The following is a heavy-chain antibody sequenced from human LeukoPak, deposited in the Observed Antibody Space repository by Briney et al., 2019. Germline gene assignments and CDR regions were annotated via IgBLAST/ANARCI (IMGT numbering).Heavy chain of an antibody. Sequence: GGSLRLSCAASGFNFDDYAMHWVQQPPGKGLEWVSGISWNSGRTGYADSVKGRFTISRDNAKNSLYLQMNSLRAEDTALYYCAKDIYNYYDSSGYGYWGQGTLVTVSS. CDR1: GFNFDDYA. CDR3: AKDIYNYYDSSGYGY. D-gene: IGHD3-22*01. J-gene: IGHJ4*02. V-gene: IGHV3-9*01. CDR2: ISWNSGRT.